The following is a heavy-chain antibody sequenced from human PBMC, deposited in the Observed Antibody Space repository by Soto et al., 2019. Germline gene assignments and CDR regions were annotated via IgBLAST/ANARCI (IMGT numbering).Heavy chain of an antibody. Sequence: QLQLQESGPGLVKPSETLSLTCTVSGGSISSSSYYWGWIRQPPGKGLEWIGSIYYSGSTYYNPSLKSRVTKCVDTSKNQFSLKLCSVTAADTAVYYCARVASGGGDFDYWGQGTLVTVSS. D-gene: IGHD5-12*01. V-gene: IGHV4-39*01. J-gene: IGHJ4*02. CDR1: GGSISSSSYY. CDR3: ARVASGGGDFDY. CDR2: IYYSGST.